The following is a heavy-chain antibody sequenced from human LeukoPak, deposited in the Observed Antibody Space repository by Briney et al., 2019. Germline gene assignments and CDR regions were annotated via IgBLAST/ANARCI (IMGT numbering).Heavy chain of an antibody. CDR3: ARLSRYSYGYADD. CDR2: IYYSGST. D-gene: IGHD5-18*01. J-gene: IGHJ4*02. V-gene: IGHV4-59*01. Sequence: PSETLSLTCTVSGGSISSYDWSWIRQPPGKGLEWIGYIYYSGSTNYNPSLKSRVTISVDTSKNQFSLRLSSVTAADTAVYYCARLSRYSYGYADDWGQGTLVTVSS. CDR1: GGSISSYD.